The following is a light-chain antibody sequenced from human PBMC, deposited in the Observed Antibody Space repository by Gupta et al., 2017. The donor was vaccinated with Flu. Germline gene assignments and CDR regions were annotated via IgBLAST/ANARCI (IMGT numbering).Light chain of an antibody. CDR3: QVCDNEHWV. CDR2: DDR. V-gene: IGLV3-21*02. Sequence: SYVLTQPPSVSVAPGQTAIITCGGTNIGSKSVHWYQRKPGQAPVVVVHDDRNRPSGIPERFFGSNFANTATLTIDRVEAGDEADYYCQVCDNEHWVFGGGTKLTVL. J-gene: IGLJ3*02. CDR1: NIGSKS.